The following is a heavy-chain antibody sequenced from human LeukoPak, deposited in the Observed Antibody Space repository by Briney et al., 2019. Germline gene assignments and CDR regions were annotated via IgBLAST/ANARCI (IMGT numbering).Heavy chain of an antibody. J-gene: IGHJ3*02. V-gene: IGHV4-31*03. CDR3: ARTSSYSYGDYDNAFDI. CDR1: GGSISSGGYY. Sequence: PSETLCLTCTVSGGSISSGGYYWSWIRQHPGKGLEWIGYIYYSGSTYYNPSLKSRVTISVDTSKNQFSLKLSSVTAADTAVYYCARTSSYSYGDYDNAFDIWGQGTMVTVSS. D-gene: IGHD4-17*01. CDR2: IYYSGST.